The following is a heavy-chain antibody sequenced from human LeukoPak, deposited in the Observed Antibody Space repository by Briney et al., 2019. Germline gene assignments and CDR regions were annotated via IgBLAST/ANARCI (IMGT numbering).Heavy chain of an antibody. CDR2: IYHSGIS. CDR3: ARGWGSGATGYYYGMDV. CDR1: GASISSSNW. Sequence: SGTLSLTCAVSGASISSSNWWSWVRQSPGKGLEWIGDIYHSGISNYNPSLKSRVTISVDTSKNQFSLNLSSVTAADTAVYYCARGWGSGATGYYYGMDVWGQGTTVTVSS. J-gene: IGHJ6*02. D-gene: IGHD6-19*01. V-gene: IGHV4-4*02.